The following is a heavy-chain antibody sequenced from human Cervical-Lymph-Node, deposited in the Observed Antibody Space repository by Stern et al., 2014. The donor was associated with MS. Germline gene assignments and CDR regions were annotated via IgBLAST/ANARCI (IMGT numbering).Heavy chain of an antibody. CDR1: GYTFSVSN. D-gene: IGHD3-16*01. J-gene: IGHJ4*02. V-gene: IGHV1-2*06. CDR2: INPNSGGT. Sequence: VQLVQSGAGVKQPGGSLKVSCKASGYTFSVSNIHWVRQASGQGLEWIGRINPNSGGTNYSQESSGRVPMTRDKTRSIVYMELTRLRSDDTAVYYCARGASDYWGQGTLVTVSS. CDR3: ARGASDY.